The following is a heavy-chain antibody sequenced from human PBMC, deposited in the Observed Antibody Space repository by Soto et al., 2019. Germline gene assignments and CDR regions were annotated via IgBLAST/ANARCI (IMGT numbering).Heavy chain of an antibody. Sequence: PXETLPLTCTVSGGPPSSSSYYWGLFRQPPGQGPQWIGSIYYSGSTYYNPSLKSRVTISVDTSKNQFSLKLTSVTAADTAVYYCARHPSALELLWFGESCPSWFDYWGRGPLGTVSS. CDR3: ARHPSALELLWFGESCPSWFDY. CDR1: GGPPSSSSYY. CDR2: IYYSGST. D-gene: IGHD3-10*01. V-gene: IGHV4-39*01. J-gene: IGHJ5*01.